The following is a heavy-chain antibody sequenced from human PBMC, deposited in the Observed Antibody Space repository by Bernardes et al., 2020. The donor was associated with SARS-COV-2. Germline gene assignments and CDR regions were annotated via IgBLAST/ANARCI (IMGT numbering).Heavy chain of an antibody. J-gene: IGHJ4*02. CDR1: GGTFSSYA. V-gene: IGHV1-69*13. CDR3: ARGGRKLGRRHYFDY. CDR2: IIPIFGTA. Sequence: SVKVSCKASGGTFSSYAISWVRQAPGQGLEWMGGIIPIFGTANYAQKFQGRVTITADESTSTAYMELSSLRSEDTAVYYCARGGRKLGRRHYFDYWGQGTLVTVSS. D-gene: IGHD1-1*01.